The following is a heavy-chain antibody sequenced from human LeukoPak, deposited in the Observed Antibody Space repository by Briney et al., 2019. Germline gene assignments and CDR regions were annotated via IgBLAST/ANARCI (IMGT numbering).Heavy chain of an antibody. V-gene: IGHV3-13*04. CDR1: GFSFSTFY. CDR2: IGTASDT. D-gene: IGHD1-1*01. J-gene: IGHJ6*03. CDR3: ARGPPRGKYYYIDV. Sequence: PGETLTLSWAASGFSFSTFYRHWVRQPTGQGLELLSTIGTASDTYYPSSMACRFTLSRDNAKNSLYLQMNSLTAGDTAVYYCARGPPRGKYYYIDVWGKGTTVTVSS.